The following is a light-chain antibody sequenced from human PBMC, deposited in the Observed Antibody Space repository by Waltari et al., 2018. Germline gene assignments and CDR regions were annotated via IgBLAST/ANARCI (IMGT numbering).Light chain of an antibody. CDR3: QQDYSTPPT. J-gene: IGKJ2*01. Sequence: DIVMTQSPDSLAVSLGERATIHCNSSQSLFWSFKNNNYLAWYQQKTGQPPKLLIHWAATRESGVPDRFSGGGSGADFTRTISSLQAEDVAVYYCQQDYSTPPTFGQGTKLEIK. CDR2: WAA. CDR1: QSLFWSFKNNNY. V-gene: IGKV4-1*01.